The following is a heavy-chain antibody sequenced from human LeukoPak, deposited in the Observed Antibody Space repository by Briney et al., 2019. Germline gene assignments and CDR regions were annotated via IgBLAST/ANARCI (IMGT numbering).Heavy chain of an antibody. CDR2: IKSKTDGGTT. Sequence: GGSLRLSCAASGFTFSSHAMSWVRQAPGKGLEWVGRIKSKTDGGTTDYAAPVKGRFTFSRDDSKNTLYLQMNSLKTEDTAVYYCTTDPPVYYYDSSGYYYYYGMDVWGQGTTVTVSS. V-gene: IGHV3-15*01. CDR3: TTDPPVYYYDSSGYYYYYGMDV. D-gene: IGHD3-22*01. CDR1: GFTFSSHA. J-gene: IGHJ6*02.